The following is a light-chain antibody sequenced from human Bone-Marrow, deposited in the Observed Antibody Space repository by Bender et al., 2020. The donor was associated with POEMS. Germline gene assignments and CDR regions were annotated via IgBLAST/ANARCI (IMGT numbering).Light chain of an antibody. J-gene: IGLJ2*01. V-gene: IGLV2-11*01. CDR1: SSDVGGYNY. Sequence: QSALTQPRSVSGSPGQSVTISCTGTSSDVGGYNYVSWYQQHPGKAPKFMIYDVSKRPSGVSNRFSGSKSGNTASLTISGLQAEEEADYYCCSYAGSSTYVVFGGGTKLTVL. CDR2: DVS. CDR3: CSYAGSSTYVV.